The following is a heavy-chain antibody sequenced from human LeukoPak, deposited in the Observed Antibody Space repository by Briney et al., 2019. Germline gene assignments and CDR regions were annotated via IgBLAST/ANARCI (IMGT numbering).Heavy chain of an antibody. D-gene: IGHD6-13*01. Sequence: GGSLRLSCAASGFTFSGYAMSWVRQAPGKGLEWVSAISGSGGSTYYADSVKGRFTISRDNSKNTLYLQMNSLRAEDTAVYYCARSTDSSSWSLDYWGQGTLVTVSS. CDR3: ARSTDSSSWSLDY. CDR1: GFTFSGYA. CDR2: ISGSGGST. J-gene: IGHJ4*02. V-gene: IGHV3-23*01.